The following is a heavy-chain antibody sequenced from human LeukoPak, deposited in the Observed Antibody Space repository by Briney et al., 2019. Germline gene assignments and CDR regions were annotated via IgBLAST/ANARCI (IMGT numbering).Heavy chain of an antibody. CDR2: MYYTGTT. CDR1: GGSTSSSPYY. Sequence: SETLSLTCTVSGGSTSSSPYYWVWIRQPPGKGLECIGNMYYTGTTYYNPSLKSRVTIFVDTSKNQFSLKLSSVTAADTAVYFCARSFSSTTFMDVWGQGTTVTVSS. D-gene: IGHD2-2*01. CDR3: ARSFSSTTFMDV. V-gene: IGHV4-39*01. J-gene: IGHJ6*02.